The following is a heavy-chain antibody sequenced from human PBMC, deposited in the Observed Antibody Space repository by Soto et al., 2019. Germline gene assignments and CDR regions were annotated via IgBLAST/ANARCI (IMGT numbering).Heavy chain of an antibody. J-gene: IGHJ5*02. CDR3: ARGNDFWSGYYYWFDP. D-gene: IGHD3-3*01. CDR2: INHSGST. CDR1: GGSFSGYY. Sequence: QVQLQQWGAGLLKPSETLSLTCAVYGGSFSGYYWSWIRQPPGKGLEWIGEINHSGSTNYNPSLKSRVTISVDTSKNQFSLKLRSVTAADTAVYYCARGNDFWSGYYYWFDPWGQGTLVTVSS. V-gene: IGHV4-34*01.